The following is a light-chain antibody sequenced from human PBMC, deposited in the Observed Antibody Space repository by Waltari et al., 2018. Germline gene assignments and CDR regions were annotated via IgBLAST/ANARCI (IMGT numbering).Light chain of an antibody. CDR2: DVS. J-gene: IGLJ3*02. CDR1: SRDLGRYGH. V-gene: IGLV2-14*03. Sequence: QSALTQPASVSGSPGQSITISCPGTSRDLGRYGHVSWYQQPPGKAPKLMIYDVSSRPSGVSNRFSGSKSGNTASLTISGLQAEDEADYYCNSYASGSNGVFGGGTRLTVL. CDR3: NSYASGSNGV.